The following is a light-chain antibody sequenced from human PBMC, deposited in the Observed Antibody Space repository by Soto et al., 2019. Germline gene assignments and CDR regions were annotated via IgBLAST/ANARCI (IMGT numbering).Light chain of an antibody. CDR3: QQRINWPWT. CDR2: DAS. Sequence: EIVLTQSPATLSLSPGERATLSCRASQSISTHLAWYQQKPGQAPRLLIYDASNRATGIPARFSGSGSETDFTLTISSLEPEDFAVYYCQQRINWPWTFGQGAKVEIK. CDR1: QSISTH. V-gene: IGKV3-11*01. J-gene: IGKJ1*01.